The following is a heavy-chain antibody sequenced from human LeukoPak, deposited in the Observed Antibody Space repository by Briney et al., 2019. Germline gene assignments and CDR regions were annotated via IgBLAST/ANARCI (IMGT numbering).Heavy chain of an antibody. CDR3: ARGPRAAADDY. V-gene: IGHV1-2*02. Sequence: ASVKVSCRASGYKFTDYYMHWVRQAPGQGLEWMGWINPNSGGTKYALKFQGRVTITRDTSASTAYMELSSLTSEDTAVYYCARGPRAAADDYWGQGTLVTVSS. D-gene: IGHD6-13*01. CDR1: GYKFTDYY. J-gene: IGHJ4*02. CDR2: INPNSGGT.